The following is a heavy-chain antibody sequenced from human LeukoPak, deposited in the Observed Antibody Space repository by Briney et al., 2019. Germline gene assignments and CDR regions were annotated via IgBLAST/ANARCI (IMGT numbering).Heavy chain of an antibody. CDR2: ISAYNGNT. D-gene: IGHD6-13*01. V-gene: IGHV1-18*01. CDR3: ARDVYSIAAAGTFDY. J-gene: IGHJ4*02. Sequence: ASVNVSCKASGYTFTSYGISWVRQAPGQGLEWMGWISAYNGNTNYAQKLQGRVTMTTDTSTSTAYMELRSLRSDDTAVYYCARDVYSIAAAGTFDYWGQGTLVTVSS. CDR1: GYTFTSYG.